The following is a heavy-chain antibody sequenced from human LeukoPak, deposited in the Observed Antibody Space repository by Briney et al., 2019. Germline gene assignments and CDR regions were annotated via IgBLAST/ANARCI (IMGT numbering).Heavy chain of an antibody. J-gene: IGHJ4*02. CDR3: ARGYGDSGFDY. V-gene: IGHV4-61*02. CDR2: IYTSGST. Sequence: SETLSLTCTVSGGSISSGSYYWSWIRQPAGKGLEWIGRIYTSGSTNYNPSLKSRVTISVDTSKNQFSLKLSSVTAADTAVYYCARGYGDSGFDYWGQGTLVTVSS. D-gene: IGHD4-17*01. CDR1: GGSISSGSYY.